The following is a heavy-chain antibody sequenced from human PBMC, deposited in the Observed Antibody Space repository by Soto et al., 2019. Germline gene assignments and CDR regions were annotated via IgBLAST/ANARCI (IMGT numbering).Heavy chain of an antibody. Sequence: QVQLQESGPGLVKPSQTLSLTCTVSGGSISSGGYYWSWIRQHPGKGLEWIGYIYYSGSTYYNPSLKSRVTISVDTSKNQYSLKLSSVTAADTAVYYCAGDPGLMGHNWFDPWGQGTLVTVSS. V-gene: IGHV4-31*03. D-gene: IGHD2-21*01. CDR1: GGSISSGGYY. CDR3: AGDPGLMGHNWFDP. J-gene: IGHJ5*02. CDR2: IYYSGST.